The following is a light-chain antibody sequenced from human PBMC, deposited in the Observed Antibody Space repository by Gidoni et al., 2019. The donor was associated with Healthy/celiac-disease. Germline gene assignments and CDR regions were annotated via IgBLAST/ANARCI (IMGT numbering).Light chain of an antibody. Sequence: QSALTQPASVSGSPGPSITISCTGTSSDVGGYNYVSWYQQHPGKAPKLMIYEVSNRPSGVSNRFSGSKSGNTASLTISGLQAEDEADYYCSSYTSSSFPVVFGGGTKLTVL. CDR1: SSDVGGYNY. CDR2: EVS. CDR3: SSYTSSSFPVV. V-gene: IGLV2-14*01. J-gene: IGLJ2*01.